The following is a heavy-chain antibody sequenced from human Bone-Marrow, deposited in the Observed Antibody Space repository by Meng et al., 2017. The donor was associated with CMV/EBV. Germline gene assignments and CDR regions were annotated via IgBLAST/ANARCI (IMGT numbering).Heavy chain of an antibody. J-gene: IGHJ6*02. D-gene: IGHD3-3*01. CDR2: ISGSGGST. CDR3: ARDLDYDFWSGYRYYYYYGMDV. CDR1: GFTFSSYA. V-gene: IGHV3-23*01. Sequence: GESLKISCAASGFTFSSYAMSWVRQAPGKGLEWVSAISGSGGSTYYADSVKGRYTISRDNSKNTLNLQMSSLRAEDTAVYYCARDLDYDFWSGYRYYYYYGMDVWGQGTTVTVSS.